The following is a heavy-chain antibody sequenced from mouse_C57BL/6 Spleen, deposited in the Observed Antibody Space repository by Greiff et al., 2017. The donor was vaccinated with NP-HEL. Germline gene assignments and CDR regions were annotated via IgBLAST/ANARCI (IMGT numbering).Heavy chain of an antibody. CDR2: IFPGSGST. J-gene: IGHJ1*03. CDR3: AITTVVPHWYFDV. Sequence: VQLQQSGPELVKPGASVKISCKASGYTFTDYYINWVKQRPGQGLEWIGWIFPGSGSTYYNEKFKGKATLTVDKSSSTAYMLLSSLTSEDSAVYFCAITTVVPHWYFDVWGTGTTVTVSS. D-gene: IGHD1-1*01. V-gene: IGHV1-75*01. CDR1: GYTFTDYY.